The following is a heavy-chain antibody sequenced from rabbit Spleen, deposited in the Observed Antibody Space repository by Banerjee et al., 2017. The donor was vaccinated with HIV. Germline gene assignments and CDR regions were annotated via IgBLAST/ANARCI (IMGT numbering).Heavy chain of an antibody. CDR3: ARGSATMTMVITGYYLAL. Sequence: QEQLVESGGGLVQPEGSLTLTCKASGFDFSSNAMCWVRQAPGKGPEWIACIYAGSSGSTYYASWAKGRFTISKTSSTTVTLRMTSLTAADTATYFCARGSATMTMVITGYYLALWGPGTLVTVS. V-gene: IGHV1S45*01. J-gene: IGHJ4*01. CDR1: GFDFSSNA. D-gene: IGHD2-1*01. CDR2: IYAGSSGST.